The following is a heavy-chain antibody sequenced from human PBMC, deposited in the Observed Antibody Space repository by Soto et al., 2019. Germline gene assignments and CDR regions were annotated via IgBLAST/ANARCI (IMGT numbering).Heavy chain of an antibody. CDR1: VFTFSNYG. Sequence: GGSLRVSCVGSVFTFSNYGMHWVRQPPGKGLEWVALISDDGDKRYYADSVRGRLIISRDNSKDTLYLQMNSLGPDDTAVYFCAKARVRIVGANSFDYWGQGTPVTVSS. D-gene: IGHD1-26*01. J-gene: IGHJ4*02. V-gene: IGHV3-30*18. CDR2: ISDDGDKR. CDR3: AKARVRIVGANSFDY.